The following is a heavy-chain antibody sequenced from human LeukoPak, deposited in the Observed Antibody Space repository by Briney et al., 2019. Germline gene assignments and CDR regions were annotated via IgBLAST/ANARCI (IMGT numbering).Heavy chain of an antibody. CDR2: IIPIFGTA. CDR1: GGTFSSYA. Sequence: GASVKVSCKASGGTFSSYAISWVRQAPGQGLEWMGGIIPIFGTANYAQKFQGRVTITADESTSTAYMELSSLRSEDTAVYYCARASSSGVATISYYYYYYMDVWGKGTTVTVS. J-gene: IGHJ6*03. V-gene: IGHV1-69*13. D-gene: IGHD5-12*01. CDR3: ARASSSGVATISYYYYYYMDV.